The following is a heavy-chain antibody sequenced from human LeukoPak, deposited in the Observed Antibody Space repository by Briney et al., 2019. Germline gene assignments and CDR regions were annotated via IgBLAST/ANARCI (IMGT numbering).Heavy chain of an antibody. CDR2: FDPEDGET. Sequence: GASVKVSCKGSGYTLTKLSMHWVRQAPRKGLEWVGGFDPEDGETSYAQKFQGRVTMTEDTSTDTAYMELSSLRSEDTAVYYCARAAPPFIVGATRRVKERPYYFDYWGQGTLVTVSS. CDR3: ARAAPPFIVGATRRVKERPYYFDY. J-gene: IGHJ4*02. V-gene: IGHV1-24*01. D-gene: IGHD1-26*01. CDR1: GYTLTKLS.